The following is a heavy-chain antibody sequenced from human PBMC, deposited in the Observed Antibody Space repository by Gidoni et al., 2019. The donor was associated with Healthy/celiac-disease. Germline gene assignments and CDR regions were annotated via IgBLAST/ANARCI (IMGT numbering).Heavy chain of an antibody. CDR2: IYYSGST. J-gene: IGHJ6*02. V-gene: IGHV4-59*01. Sequence: QVQLQESGPGLVKPSETLSLTCTVSGGSISSYYWSWIRQPPGKGLEWIGYIYYSGSTNYNPSLKSRVTISVDTSKNQFSLKLSSVTAADTAVYYCARGDCSSTSCYPHYYYYYGMDVWGQGTTVTVSS. D-gene: IGHD2-2*01. CDR1: GGSISSYY. CDR3: ARGDCSSTSCYPHYYYYYGMDV.